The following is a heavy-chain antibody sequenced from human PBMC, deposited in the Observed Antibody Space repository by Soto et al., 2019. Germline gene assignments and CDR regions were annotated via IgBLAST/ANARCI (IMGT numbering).Heavy chain of an antibody. J-gene: IGHJ5*02. CDR1: GYTFTSYY. D-gene: IGHD2-21*02. Sequence: QVQLVQSGAEVKKPGASVKVSCKASGYTFTSYYMHWVRQAPGQGLEWMGIINPSGGSTSYAQKFQGRVTMTRDTATSTVYMELSSLRSEDTAVYYCARSVVVTAGVDPWGQGTLVTVSS. V-gene: IGHV1-46*01. CDR3: ARSVVVTAGVDP. CDR2: INPSGGST.